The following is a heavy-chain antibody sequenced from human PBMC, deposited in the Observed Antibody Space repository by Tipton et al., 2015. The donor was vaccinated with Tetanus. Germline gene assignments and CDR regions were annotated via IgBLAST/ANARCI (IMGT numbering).Heavy chain of an antibody. CDR1: GFIFSSYG. V-gene: IGHV3-33*01. D-gene: IGHD2-15*01. J-gene: IGHJ4*02. CDR2: SWYDGTDK. CDR3: AREADSSGGSCFSGDFDN. Sequence: SLRLSCAASGFIFSSYGIHWVRQAPGKGLEWVAVSWYDGTDKYYADSVKGRFTISRDNSKNTLYLQMNSLRAEDTAVYCCAREADSSGGSCFSGDFDNWGQGTQVTVSS.